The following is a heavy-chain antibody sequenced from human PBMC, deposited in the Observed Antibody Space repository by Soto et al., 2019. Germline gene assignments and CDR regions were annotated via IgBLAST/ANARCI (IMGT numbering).Heavy chain of an antibody. D-gene: IGHD2-15*01. J-gene: IGHJ4*02. CDR3: VRTSLVVAAATREDY. Sequence: EVQLVESGGGLVQPGGSLRLSCAASGFTFSSYWMHWVRQAPGKGLVWVSRINSDGSSTSYADPVKGRFTISRDNAKNTLYLQMNSPRAEDTAVYYCVRTSLVVAAATREDYWGQGTLVTVSS. CDR1: GFTFSSYW. V-gene: IGHV3-74*01. CDR2: INSDGSST.